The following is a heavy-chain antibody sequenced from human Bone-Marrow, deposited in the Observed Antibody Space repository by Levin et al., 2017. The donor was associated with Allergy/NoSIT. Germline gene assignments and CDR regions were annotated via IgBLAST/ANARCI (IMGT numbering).Heavy chain of an antibody. V-gene: IGHV3-30*04. CDR3: ARGTLALAGFFDY. J-gene: IGHJ4*02. Sequence: SCAASGFTFSGYAIHWVRQAPGKGLEWVAVISYDGSHKYFADSVKGRFNISRDNSKNTLYLEMNSLRHGDTAIYYCARGTLALAGFFDYWGLGTLVTVSS. CDR1: GFTFSGYA. CDR2: ISYDGSHK. D-gene: IGHD6-19*01.